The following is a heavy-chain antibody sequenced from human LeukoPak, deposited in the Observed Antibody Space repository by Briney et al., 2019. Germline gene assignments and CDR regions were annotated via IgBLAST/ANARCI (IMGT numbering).Heavy chain of an antibody. J-gene: IGHJ4*02. CDR3: ARDPKYQLQTY. D-gene: IGHD2-2*01. Sequence: GGSLTLSCAASGFTFSSYSMNWVRHPPGKGLGWVSSITSSSSYIYYAASVKGRFTISRDNAKNSLYLQMTSLRAEDTSVYYCARDPKYQLQTYWGQGTLVTVSS. CDR1: GFTFSSYS. V-gene: IGHV3-21*01. CDR2: ITSSSSYI.